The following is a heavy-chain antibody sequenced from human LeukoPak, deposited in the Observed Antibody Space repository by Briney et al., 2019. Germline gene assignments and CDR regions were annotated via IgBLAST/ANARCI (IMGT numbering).Heavy chain of an antibody. J-gene: IGHJ4*02. V-gene: IGHV3-23*01. CDR2: ISGSGGST. Sequence: HPGGSLRLSCAASGFTFSSYAMSWVRQAPGKGLEWVSAISGSGGSTYYADSVKGRFTISRDNSKNTLYLQMNSLRAEDTAVYYCARSLGYDFWNGYSWGFDYWGQGTLVTVSS. CDR1: GFTFSSYA. D-gene: IGHD3-3*01. CDR3: ARSLGYDFWNGYSWGFDY.